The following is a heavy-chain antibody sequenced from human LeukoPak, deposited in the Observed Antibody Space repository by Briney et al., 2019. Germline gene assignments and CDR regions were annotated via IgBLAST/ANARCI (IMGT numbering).Heavy chain of an antibody. CDR3: ARSRYYYDSSGQYERDLDY. J-gene: IGHJ4*02. V-gene: IGHV1-46*01. CDR1: GYTFTSYY. Sequence: ASVKVSCKASGYTFTSYYMHWVRQAPGQGLEWMGIINPSGGSTSYAQKFQGRVTMTRDTSTSTVYMELSSLRSEDTAVYYCARSRYYYDSSGQYERDLDYWGQGTLVTVSS. D-gene: IGHD3-22*01. CDR2: INPSGGST.